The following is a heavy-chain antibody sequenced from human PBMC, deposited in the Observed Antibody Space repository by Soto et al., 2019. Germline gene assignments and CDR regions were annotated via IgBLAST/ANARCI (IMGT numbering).Heavy chain of an antibody. Sequence: GGSLRLSCAASGFTFSDYYMSWIRQAPGKGLEWVSYISSSSSYTNYADSVKGRFTISRDNAKNSLYLQMNSLRAEDTAVYYCARDERSGYYNPVDYWGQGTLVTVAS. CDR3: ARDERSGYYNPVDY. V-gene: IGHV3-11*06. J-gene: IGHJ4*02. CDR2: ISSSSSYT. D-gene: IGHD3-22*01. CDR1: GFTFSDYY.